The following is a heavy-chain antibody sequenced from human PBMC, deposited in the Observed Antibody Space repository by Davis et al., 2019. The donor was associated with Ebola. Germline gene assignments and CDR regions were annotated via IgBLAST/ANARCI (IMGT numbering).Heavy chain of an antibody. V-gene: IGHV1-18*01. CDR2: ISAYNGNT. D-gene: IGHD3-10*01. J-gene: IGHJ5*02. CDR3: ARGYYGSGSYTLDP. CDR1: GYTFTSYG. Sequence: AASVKVSCKASGYTFTSYGISWVRQAPGQGLEWMGWISAYNGNTNYAQKLQGRVTMTTDTSTSTAYMELRSLRSDDTAVYYCARGYYGSGSYTLDPWGQGTLVTVSS.